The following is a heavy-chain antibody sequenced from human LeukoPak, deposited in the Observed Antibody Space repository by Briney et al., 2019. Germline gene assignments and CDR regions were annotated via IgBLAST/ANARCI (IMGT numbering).Heavy chain of an antibody. CDR3: ARAFNVYQLPYNWFDP. Sequence: SETLSLTCAVYGGSFSGYYWSWIRQPPGKGLEWIGEINHSGSTNYNPSLKSQVTISVDTSKNQFSLKLSSVTAADTAVYYCARAFNVYQLPYNWFDPWGQGTLVTASS. CDR2: INHSGST. J-gene: IGHJ5*02. V-gene: IGHV4-34*01. CDR1: GGSFSGYY. D-gene: IGHD2-2*01.